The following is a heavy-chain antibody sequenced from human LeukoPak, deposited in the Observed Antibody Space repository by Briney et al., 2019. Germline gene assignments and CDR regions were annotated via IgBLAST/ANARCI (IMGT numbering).Heavy chain of an antibody. J-gene: IGHJ4*02. CDR1: GGSISSYY. D-gene: IGHD6-13*01. V-gene: IGHV4-59*01. Sequence: SETLSLTCTVSGGSISSYYWSWIRQPPGKGLEWIGYIYYSGSTNYNPSLKSRVTISVDTSKNQFSLRLSSVTAADTAVYYCARAAAAGKGSFDYWGQGTLVTVSS. CDR2: IYYSGST. CDR3: ARAAAAGKGSFDY.